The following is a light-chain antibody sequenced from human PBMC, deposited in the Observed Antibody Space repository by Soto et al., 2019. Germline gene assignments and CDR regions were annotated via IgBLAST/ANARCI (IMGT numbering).Light chain of an antibody. CDR1: QDINNY. CDR3: QQYDSFPLI. CDR2: DAS. V-gene: IGKV1-33*01. Sequence: DIQMTHHPSSLSASVEHLVTMTCQASQDINNYLNWYQQKPGRAPKLLIYDASSLERGVPSRFSGSGSGTDFTLTISSLQPEDFATYYCQQYDSFPLIFGRGTKVDIK. J-gene: IGKJ1*01.